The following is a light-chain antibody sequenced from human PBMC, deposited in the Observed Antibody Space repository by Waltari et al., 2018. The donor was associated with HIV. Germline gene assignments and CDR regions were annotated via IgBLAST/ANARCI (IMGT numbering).Light chain of an antibody. CDR3: AAWDVTLHGWV. CDR2: NDN. V-gene: IGLV1-44*01. Sequence: QSVLTQSPSASGTPGQRVTISCSGSSSNIGINTINWFQQRPGTAPKLLLFNDNERPSGVPDRFSGSKSGTSASLAISGLQSEDEANYYCAAWDVTLHGWVFGGGTKVTVL. J-gene: IGLJ3*02. CDR1: SSNIGINT.